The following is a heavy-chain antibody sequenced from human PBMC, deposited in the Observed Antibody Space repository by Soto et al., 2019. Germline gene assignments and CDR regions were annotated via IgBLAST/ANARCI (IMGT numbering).Heavy chain of an antibody. CDR3: ARDRGLFPQMVYAIPVTRSGQYYYGMDV. CDR1: GFTFSSYA. CDR2: ISYDGSNK. Sequence: PGGSLRLSCAASGFTFSSYAMHWVRQAPGKGLEWVAVISYDGSNKYYADSVKGRFTISRDNSKNTLYLQMNSLRAEDTAVYYCARDRGLFPQMVYAIPVTRSGQYYYGMDVWGQGTTVTVSS. D-gene: IGHD2-8*01. V-gene: IGHV3-30-3*01. J-gene: IGHJ6*02.